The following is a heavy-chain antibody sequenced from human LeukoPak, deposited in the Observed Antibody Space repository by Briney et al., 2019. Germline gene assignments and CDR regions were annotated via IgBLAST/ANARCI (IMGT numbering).Heavy chain of an antibody. CDR1: GGSISSYY. D-gene: IGHD6-19*01. V-gene: IGHV4-59*08. Sequence: SETLSLTCTVSGGSISSYYWSGLRHPPGEGLECIGYIYYSGSTNYNPSLKSRVTISVDTSKNQFSLKLSSVTAADTAVYYCARQPIAVAGLHFDYWGQGTLVTVSS. J-gene: IGHJ4*02. CDR2: IYYSGST. CDR3: ARQPIAVAGLHFDY.